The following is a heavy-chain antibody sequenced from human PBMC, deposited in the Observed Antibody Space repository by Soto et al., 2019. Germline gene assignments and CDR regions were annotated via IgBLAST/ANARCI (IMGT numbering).Heavy chain of an antibody. D-gene: IGHD3-22*01. J-gene: IGHJ4*02. CDR1: DLTFSTAG. CDR3: STDSYTDLTVVRLDN. Sequence: GGSLRLSCGVADLTFSTAGRNWVSQAPGKGLEWVGRIKSKSHGGTTDFAAPVKGRFAISRDDSKSIARMEMNSLKSEDTAVYYCSTDSYTDLTVVRLDNWGQGSLVTVSS. V-gene: IGHV3-15*07. CDR2: IKSKSHGGTT.